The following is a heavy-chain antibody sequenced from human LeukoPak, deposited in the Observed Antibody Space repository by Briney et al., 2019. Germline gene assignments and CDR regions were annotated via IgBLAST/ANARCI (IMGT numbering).Heavy chain of an antibody. Sequence: SETLSLTCAVYGGSFSGYYWSWIRQPPGKGLEWIGEINHSGSTNYNPSLESRVTISVDTSKNQFSLKLSSVTAADTAVYYCATLPYSSGWYEGGYDYWGQGTLVTVSS. J-gene: IGHJ4*02. CDR1: GGSFSGYY. D-gene: IGHD6-19*01. CDR3: ATLPYSSGWYEGGYDY. CDR2: INHSGST. V-gene: IGHV4-34*01.